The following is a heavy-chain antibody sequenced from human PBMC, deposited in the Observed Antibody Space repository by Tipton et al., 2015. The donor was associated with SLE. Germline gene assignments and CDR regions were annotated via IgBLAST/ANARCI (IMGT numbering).Heavy chain of an antibody. J-gene: IGHJ4*02. Sequence: RSLRLSCAASGFIFGDYAMSWVRQAPGKGLEWVGFIRSKGYGGTAEYAASVKGRFTISRDDSKSIAYLQMNSLKTEDTGVYYCARDPATVTSYYFDYWGQGTLVTVSS. V-gene: IGHV3-49*04. CDR1: GFIFGDYA. CDR3: ARDPATVTSYYFDY. D-gene: IGHD4-17*01. CDR2: IRSKGYGGTA.